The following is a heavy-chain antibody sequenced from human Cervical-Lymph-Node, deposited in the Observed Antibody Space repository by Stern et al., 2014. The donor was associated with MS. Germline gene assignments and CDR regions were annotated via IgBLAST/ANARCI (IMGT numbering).Heavy chain of an antibody. CDR1: GGSISSYY. V-gene: IGHV4-59*01. D-gene: IGHD1-26*01. Sequence: QLQLQESGPGLVKPSETLSLTCTVSGGSISSYYWSWIRQPPGKGLEWIGYIYYSGSTNYNPSLKSRVTISVDTSKNQFSLKLSSVTAADTAVYYCARAPLPDDWYFDLWGRGTLVTVSS. CDR2: IYYSGST. J-gene: IGHJ2*01. CDR3: ARAPLPDDWYFDL.